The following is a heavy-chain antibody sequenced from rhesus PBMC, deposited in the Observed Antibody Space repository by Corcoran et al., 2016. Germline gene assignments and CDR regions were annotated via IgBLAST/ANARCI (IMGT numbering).Heavy chain of an antibody. Sequence: QLQLQESGPGLVKPSETLSLTCAVSGGSISSNYWSWIRQPPGKGLEWMGRISGSGGGTPSTPSLKGRVTISPDTSKNQFSLKLSSVTAADTAVYYCASPIYCTGSGCLDYWGQGVLVTVSS. J-gene: IGHJ4*01. CDR3: ASPIYCTGSGCLDY. CDR1: GGSISSNY. V-gene: IGHV4-173*01. CDR2: ISGSGGGT. D-gene: IGHD2-21*01.